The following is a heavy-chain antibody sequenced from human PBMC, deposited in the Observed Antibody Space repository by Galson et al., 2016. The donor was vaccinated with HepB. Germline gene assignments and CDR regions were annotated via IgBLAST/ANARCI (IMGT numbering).Heavy chain of an antibody. D-gene: IGHD2-8*01. V-gene: IGHV3-23*01. CDR2: MSDSGGTT. J-gene: IGHJ4*02. Sequence: SLRLSCAASGFTLSNSAMSWVRQAPGKGLEWVSAMSDSGGTTNYADSVRGRFTISRDNAKNTLYLQMSSLRAEDTAVYYRTRSQDYHPDFWGQGTLVTVSS. CDR1: GFTLSNSA. CDR3: TRSQDYHPDF.